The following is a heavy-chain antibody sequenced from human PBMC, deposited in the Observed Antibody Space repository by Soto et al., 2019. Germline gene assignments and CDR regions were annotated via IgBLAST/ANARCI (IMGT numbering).Heavy chain of an antibody. CDR3: ARDTGDGTFDF. CDR1: GYTFSSYA. Sequence: QVHLVQSGAEVRKPGASVKVSCKASGYTFSSYAMHWVRQAPGQRLEWMGWINAGYGNTKSSQKFQDRVTISRDTSASTAYMELTSLRSEDTAVYYCARDTGDGTFDFWGQGTLVTDSS. CDR2: INAGYGNT. V-gene: IGHV1-3*01. D-gene: IGHD7-27*01. J-gene: IGHJ4*02.